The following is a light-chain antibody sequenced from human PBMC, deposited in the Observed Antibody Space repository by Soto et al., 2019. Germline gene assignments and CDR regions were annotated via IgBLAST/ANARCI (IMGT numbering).Light chain of an antibody. CDR3: QHYNNWPRT. J-gene: IGKJ1*01. V-gene: IGKV3-15*01. CDR2: GAS. Sequence: EIVMTQSPATLSVSPGERATLSCRASQSVSSNLAWYQQKPGQAPRLLIYGASTRATGIPARFSGGGSGTEFTLTISSLQSEDCAVYYCQHYNNWPRTFGQGTKVEIK. CDR1: QSVSSN.